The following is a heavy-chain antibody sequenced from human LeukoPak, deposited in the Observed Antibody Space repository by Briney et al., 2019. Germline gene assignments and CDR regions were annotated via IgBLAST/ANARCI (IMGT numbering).Heavy chain of an antibody. V-gene: IGHV4-34*01. CDR1: GGSFSGYY. J-gene: IGHJ4*02. Sequence: SETLSLTCAVYGGSFSGYYWSWIRQPPGKGLEWIGEINHSGSTNYSPSLKTRVTISVDTSRNHFSLELSSVTAADTAVYYCARGPPYYYDSSGYYRFGYWGQGTLVTVSS. CDR3: ARGPPYYYDSSGYYRFGY. CDR2: INHSGST. D-gene: IGHD3-22*01.